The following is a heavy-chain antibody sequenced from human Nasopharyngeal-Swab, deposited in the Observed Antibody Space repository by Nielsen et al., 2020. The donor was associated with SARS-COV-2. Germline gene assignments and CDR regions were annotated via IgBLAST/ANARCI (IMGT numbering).Heavy chain of an antibody. J-gene: IGHJ4*02. V-gene: IGHV3-74*03. D-gene: IGHD6-19*01. CDR2: IDIAGTVT. CDR3: AGGSSDWNGIDY. Sequence: WIRQPPGKDLVGVSRIDIAGTVTSYADSLRGRFTISRDNAKNTLYLQMNSLRVEDTAIYYCAGGSSDWNGIDYWGQGTLVTVSS.